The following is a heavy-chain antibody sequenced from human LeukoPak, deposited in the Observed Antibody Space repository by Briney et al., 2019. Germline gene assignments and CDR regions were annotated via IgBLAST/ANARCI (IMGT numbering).Heavy chain of an antibody. CDR1: GGSISSYY. CDR3: ASSYKKIFGVVLHAEYFQH. D-gene: IGHD3-3*01. V-gene: IGHV4-59*05. Sequence: SETLSLTCTVSGGSISSYYWSWIRQPPGKGLEWIGSIYYSGSTYYNPSLKSRVTISVDTSKNQFSLKLSSVTAADTAVYYCASSYKKIFGVVLHAEYFQHWGQGTLVTVSS. CDR2: IYYSGST. J-gene: IGHJ1*01.